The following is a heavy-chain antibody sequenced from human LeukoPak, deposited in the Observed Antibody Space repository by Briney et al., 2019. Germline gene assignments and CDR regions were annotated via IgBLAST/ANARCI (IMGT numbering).Heavy chain of an antibody. J-gene: IGHJ4*02. Sequence: PGGSLRLSCAASGFTFSSYAMHWVRQAPGKGLEWVAVISYDGSNKYYADSVKGRFTISRDNSKNTLYLQMNSLRAEDTAVYYCARVGPYDSSGYSDYWGQGTLVTVSS. V-gene: IGHV3-30*04. CDR1: GFTFSSYA. CDR3: ARVGPYDSSGYSDY. CDR2: ISYDGSNK. D-gene: IGHD3-22*01.